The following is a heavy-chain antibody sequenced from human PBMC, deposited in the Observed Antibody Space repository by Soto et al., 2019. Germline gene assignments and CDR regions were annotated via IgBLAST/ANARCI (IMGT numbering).Heavy chain of an antibody. Sequence: EVQLVESGGGLVQPGGSLRLSCAASGFTFSSYAMHWVRKAPGKGLEFVSAITDTGGRANYAHSVEGRFTISRDNSKDTLFLPMSSLRTDDTALYYCARVGGSSRYVHEGCEVWGQGTMVTVSS. D-gene: IGHD5-12*01. V-gene: IGHV3-64*01. CDR2: ITDTGGRA. J-gene: IGHJ3*01. CDR3: ARVGGSSRYVHEGCEV. CDR1: GFTFSSYA.